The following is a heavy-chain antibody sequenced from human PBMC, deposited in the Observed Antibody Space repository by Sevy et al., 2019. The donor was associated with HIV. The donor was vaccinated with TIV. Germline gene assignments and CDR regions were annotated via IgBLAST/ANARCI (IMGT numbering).Heavy chain of an antibody. CDR1: GFTFSSYA. D-gene: IGHD3-16*02. J-gene: IGHJ4*02. Sequence: GGSLRLSCSASGFTFSSYAMHWVRQAPGKGLEYVSAISCNGGRTYYADSVEGRFTISRDNSKNTLYLQMSSLRAEDTAVYYCVKARLRLGELSLYYFDYWGQGTLVTVSS. CDR3: VKARLRLGELSLYYFDY. CDR2: ISCNGGRT. V-gene: IGHV3-64D*06.